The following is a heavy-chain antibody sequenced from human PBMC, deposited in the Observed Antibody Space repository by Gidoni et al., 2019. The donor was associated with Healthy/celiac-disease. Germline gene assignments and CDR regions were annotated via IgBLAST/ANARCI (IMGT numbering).Heavy chain of an antibody. CDR2: ISWTTVGI. J-gene: IGHJ3*02. CDR3: AKFGSGDAFDI. D-gene: IGHD1-26*01. Sequence: EVQLVEAGGGGVQPGRSLRLSGVASGFTFDDYDMHWVRQAPGKGRGWVSGISWTTVGIGYADSVKGRFIISRDNARNSLYLEMNSLRAEDTALYYCAKFGSGDAFDIWGQGTMVTVSS. CDR1: GFTFDDYD. V-gene: IGHV3-9*01.